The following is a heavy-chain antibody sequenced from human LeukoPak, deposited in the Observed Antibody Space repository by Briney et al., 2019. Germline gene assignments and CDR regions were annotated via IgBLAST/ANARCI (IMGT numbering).Heavy chain of an antibody. CDR3: ARADYYGSSAYPY. Sequence: SETLSLTCTVSGGSISSGNYYWTRIRQRPGKGLECIGCMYYSGTTFYNPSLKSRVTISIDTSKNRFSLKLTSVTAADTAVYYCARADYYGSSAYPYWGQGTLVTVSS. D-gene: IGHD3-22*01. CDR2: MYYSGTT. J-gene: IGHJ4*02. V-gene: IGHV4-31*03. CDR1: GGSISSGNYY.